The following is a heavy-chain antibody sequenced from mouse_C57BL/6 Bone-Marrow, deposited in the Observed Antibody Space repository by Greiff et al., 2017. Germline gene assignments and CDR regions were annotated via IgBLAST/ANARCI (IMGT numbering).Heavy chain of an antibody. CDR3: ARWGGITTVVVDY. V-gene: IGHV5-4*03. CDR1: GFTFSSYA. D-gene: IGHD1-1*01. CDR2: ISDGGSYT. J-gene: IGHJ2*01. Sequence: DVKLVESGGGLVKPGGSLKLSCAASGFTFSSYAMSWVRQTPEKRLEWVATISDGGSYTYYPDNVKGRFTISRDNAKNNLYLQMSHLKSEDTAMYYCARWGGITTVVVDYWGQGTTLTVSS.